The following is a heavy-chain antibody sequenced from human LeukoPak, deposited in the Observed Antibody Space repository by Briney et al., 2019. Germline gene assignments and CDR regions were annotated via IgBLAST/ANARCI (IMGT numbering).Heavy chain of an antibody. CDR2: ISAYNGNT. Sequence: GASVKVSCKASGYTFTSYGISWVRQAPGQGLEWMGWISAYNGNTNYAQKLQGRVTMTRDTSISTAYMELSRLRSDDTAVYYCARDVSPLGVPSSGGVDVWGQGTTVTVSS. D-gene: IGHD3-10*01. CDR1: GYTFTSYG. J-gene: IGHJ6*02. CDR3: ARDVSPLGVPSSGGVDV. V-gene: IGHV1-18*01.